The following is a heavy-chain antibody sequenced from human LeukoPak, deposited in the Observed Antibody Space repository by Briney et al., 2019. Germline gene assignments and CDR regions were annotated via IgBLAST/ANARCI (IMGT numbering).Heavy chain of an antibody. V-gene: IGHV3-23*01. D-gene: IGHD3-22*01. J-gene: IGHJ4*02. CDR1: GFTFSSYA. CDR3: ARGAYYYDSSGYYYLDY. CDR2: ISGSGDNT. Sequence: GGSLRLSCAASGFTFSSYAMSWVRQAPGKGLEWVSGISGSGDNTYYADSVKGRFTISRDNSKNTLYLQMNSLRAEDTAVYYCARGAYYYDSSGYYYLDYWGQGTLVTVSS.